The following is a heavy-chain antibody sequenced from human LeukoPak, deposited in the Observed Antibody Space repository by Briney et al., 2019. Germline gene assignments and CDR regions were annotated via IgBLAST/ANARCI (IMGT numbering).Heavy chain of an antibody. CDR2: ISSSSSTI. V-gene: IGHV3-48*04. Sequence: PGGSLRLSCAASRFTFSSYSMNWVRQAPGKGLEGVSYISSSSSTIYYADSVKGRFTISRDNSKNSLYVQMNSLRTEDTALYYCAKAGWVKPIFGGVIIWYYYYGMDVWGQGTTVTVSS. J-gene: IGHJ6*02. CDR3: AKAGWVKPIFGGVIIWYYYYGMDV. D-gene: IGHD3-3*01. CDR1: RFTFSSYS.